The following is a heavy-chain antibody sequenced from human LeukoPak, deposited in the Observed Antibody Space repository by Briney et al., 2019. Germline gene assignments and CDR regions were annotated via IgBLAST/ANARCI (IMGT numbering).Heavy chain of an antibody. J-gene: IGHJ4*02. CDR3: ATRYCSGGSCYAFDY. V-gene: IGHV3-23*01. CDR1: GFTFSSYA. CDR2: ISGSGGST. D-gene: IGHD2-15*01. Sequence: SGGSLRLSCAASGFTFSSYAMSWVRQAPGKGLEWVSAISGSGGSTYYADSVKGRFTISRDNSKNTLYLQVNSLRAEDTAVYYCATRYCSGGSCYAFDYWGQGTLVTVSS.